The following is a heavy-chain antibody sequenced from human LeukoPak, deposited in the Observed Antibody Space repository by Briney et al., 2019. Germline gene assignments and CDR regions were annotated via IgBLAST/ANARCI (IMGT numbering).Heavy chain of an antibody. D-gene: IGHD1-26*01. CDR1: GGSISSYY. J-gene: IGHJ4*02. Sequence: SETLSLTCTVSGGSISSYYWSWIRQPPGKGLEWIGYIYYSGSTNYNPSLKSRVTISVDTSKNQFSLKLSSVTAADTAVYYCAREINEVGATNYFDYWGQGTLVTVSS. CDR3: AREINEVGATNYFDY. CDR2: IYYSGST. V-gene: IGHV4-59*01.